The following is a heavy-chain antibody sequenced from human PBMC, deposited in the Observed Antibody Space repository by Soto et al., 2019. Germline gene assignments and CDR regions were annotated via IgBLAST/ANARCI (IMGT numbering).Heavy chain of an antibody. D-gene: IGHD2-8*02. CDR1: GFTFSDYY. J-gene: IGHJ6*03. CDR2: IGSSGSTR. CDR3: ARDPQHYWVYYYSYMDV. V-gene: IGHV3-11*01. Sequence: QVQLVESGGGLVKPGGSLRLSCAASGFTFSDYYMSWIRQAPGRGLGWVSYIGSSGSTRYYADSVKGRFTISMDNAKNSLYLQMNSLGAEDTAVYDCARDPQHYWVYYYSYMDVWGKGTTVTVSS.